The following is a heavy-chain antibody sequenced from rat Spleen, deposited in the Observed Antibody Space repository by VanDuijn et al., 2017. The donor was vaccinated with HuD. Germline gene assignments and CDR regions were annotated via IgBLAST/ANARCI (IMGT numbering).Heavy chain of an antibody. V-gene: IGHV4-2*01. D-gene: IGHD5-1*01. Sequence: EVKLVESGGGLVQPGRSLKLSCAASGFNFNDHWMGWVRQAPGKGLEWIAEINKDSSTIKYIPSLKDKLTISRDNAKNTLYLQMDSLRSDDTATYYCARQNWPYYFDYWGQGVMVTVSS. CDR1: GFNFNDHW. CDR2: INKDSSTI. J-gene: IGHJ2*01. CDR3: ARQNWPYYFDY.